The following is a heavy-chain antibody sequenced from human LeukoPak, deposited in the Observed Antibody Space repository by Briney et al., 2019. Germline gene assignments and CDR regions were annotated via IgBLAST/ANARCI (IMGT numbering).Heavy chain of an antibody. V-gene: IGHV3-53*01. CDR3: ARTPGGSGNLFDY. Sequence: GGSLRLACAADGFTFGSYSMNWVRQAPGEGLEWVSIIYSAGTTYYADSVKGRFTISRDNSKNTLYLQMNSLRAEDTAVYYCARTPGGSGNLFDYWGQGTLVTVSS. J-gene: IGHJ4*02. CDR1: GFTFGSYS. CDR2: IYSAGTT. D-gene: IGHD3-10*01.